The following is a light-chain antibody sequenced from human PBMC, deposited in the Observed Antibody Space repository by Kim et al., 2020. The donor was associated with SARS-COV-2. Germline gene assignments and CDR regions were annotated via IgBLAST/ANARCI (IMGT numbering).Light chain of an antibody. CDR3: CSFAGSYTLGV. J-gene: IGLJ3*02. Sequence: SVTISCTGISSDVGDYNYVSWYQHHPGKAPKLMISDVNKRPSGVPNRFSGSKSGNTASLTISGLQTEDEGDYYCCSFAGSYTLGVFGGGTQLTVL. CDR2: DVN. CDR1: SSDVGDYNY. V-gene: IGLV2-11*01.